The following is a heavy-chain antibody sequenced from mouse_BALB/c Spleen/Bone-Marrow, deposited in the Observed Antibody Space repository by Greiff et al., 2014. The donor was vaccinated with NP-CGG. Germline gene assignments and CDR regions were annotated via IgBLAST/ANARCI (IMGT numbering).Heavy chain of an antibody. CDR3: ARVIYWYLDV. CDR2: ILPGSGST. J-gene: IGHJ1*01. CDR1: GYTFSNYW. V-gene: IGHV1-9*01. Sequence: VQLQQSGAELMKPGASVKISCMATGYTFSNYWIEWVKQRPGHGLEWIGEILPGSGSTDNNENFKGKATFTADTSSNTAYMQLSSLTSADSAVYYCARVIYWYLDVWGAGTTVTVSS.